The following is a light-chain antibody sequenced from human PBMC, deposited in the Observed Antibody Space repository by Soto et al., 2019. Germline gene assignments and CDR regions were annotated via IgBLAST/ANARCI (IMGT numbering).Light chain of an antibody. CDR1: SSDVGGYNY. CDR3: NSYTGDYTVV. Sequence: QSALTQPASVSGSPGQSITISCTGTSSDVGGYNYVSWYQQHPDKAPKLMIYDVSYRPSGVSNRFSGSKSGNTASLTISGLQAEDEADYYCNSYTGDYTVVFGGGTKLTVL. CDR2: DVS. J-gene: IGLJ2*01. V-gene: IGLV2-14*03.